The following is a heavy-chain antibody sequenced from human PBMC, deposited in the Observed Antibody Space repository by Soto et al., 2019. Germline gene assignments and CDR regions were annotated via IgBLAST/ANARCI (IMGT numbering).Heavy chain of an antibody. CDR2: IYHGGST. J-gene: IGHJ6*02. CDR3: ARDCTNGVCYEGMDV. CDR1: GGSISSSNW. Sequence: SETLSLTCAVSGGSISSSNWWSWVRQPPGKGLEWIGEIYHGGSTNYNPSLKSRVTISVDKSKNQFSLKLSSVTAADTAVYYCARDCTNGVCYEGMDVWGQGTTVTVSS. V-gene: IGHV4-4*02. D-gene: IGHD2-8*01.